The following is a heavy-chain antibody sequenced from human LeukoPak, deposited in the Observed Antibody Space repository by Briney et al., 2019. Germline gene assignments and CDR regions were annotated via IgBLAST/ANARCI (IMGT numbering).Heavy chain of an antibody. V-gene: IGHV1-2*02. CDR1: GYTSTGYY. CDR2: NNPNSGGT. CDR3: ARLFRRDGYNTPLGY. D-gene: IGHD5-24*01. Sequence: ASVKVSCKASGYTSTGYYMHWVRQAPGQGLEWMGWNNPNSGGTNYAQKFQGRVTMTRDTSISTAYMELSRLRSDDTAVYYCARLFRRDGYNTPLGYWGQGTLVTVSS. J-gene: IGHJ4*02.